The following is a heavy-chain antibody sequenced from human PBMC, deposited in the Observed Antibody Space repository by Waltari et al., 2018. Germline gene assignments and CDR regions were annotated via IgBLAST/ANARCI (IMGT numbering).Heavy chain of an antibody. V-gene: IGHV4-39*02. Sequence: QLQLQESGPGLVQPSETLSLSCTVSGDSISSSNYLWGWLRQPPGKGLEWIANDNYSGPHHSNPSIRSRVITSIDTSKNHLSLNMTSMTAADTAVYYCVRSGVEPAQRTNGFDPWGQGTLVIVSS. CDR1: GDSISSSNYL. J-gene: IGHJ5*02. CDR3: VRSGVEPAQRTNGFDP. CDR2: DNYSGPH. D-gene: IGHD2-2*01.